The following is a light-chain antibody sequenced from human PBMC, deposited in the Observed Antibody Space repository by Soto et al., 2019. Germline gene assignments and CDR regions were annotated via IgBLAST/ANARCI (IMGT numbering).Light chain of an antibody. J-gene: IGKJ1*01. CDR1: QSVLYAANNKNC. CDR3: QQYSSSPRT. V-gene: IGKV4-1*01. Sequence: DIVMTQSPDSLAVSLGERATINCKSSQSVLYAANNKNCLAWYQQKPGQPPELLIYWASIRESGVPDRFSGSGSATDFTLTISSLQAEDVAVYYCQQYSSSPRTFGQGTKVEIK. CDR2: WAS.